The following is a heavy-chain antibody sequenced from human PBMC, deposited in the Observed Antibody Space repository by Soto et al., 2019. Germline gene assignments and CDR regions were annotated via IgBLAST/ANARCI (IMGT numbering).Heavy chain of an antibody. CDR1: GGTLSSYA. V-gene: IGHV1-69*13. D-gene: IGHD2-15*01. CDR2: IIPIFGTA. Sequence: GASVKVSCKASGGTLSSYAISWVRQAPGQGLEWMGGIIPIFGTANYAQKFQGRVTITADESTSTAYMELSSLRSEDTAVYYCAREEDCSGGSCYYGMDVWGQGTTVTVSS. J-gene: IGHJ6*02. CDR3: AREEDCSGGSCYYGMDV.